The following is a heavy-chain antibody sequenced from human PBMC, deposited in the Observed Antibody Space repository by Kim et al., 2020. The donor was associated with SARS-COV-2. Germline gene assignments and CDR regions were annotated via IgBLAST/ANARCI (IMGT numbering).Heavy chain of an antibody. Sequence: SETLSLTCAVYGGSFSGYYWSWIRQPPGKGLEWIGEINHSGSTNYNPSLKSRVTISVDTSKNQFSLKLSSVTAADTAVYYCARRPHVGIAAAAIDYWGQGTLVTVSS. V-gene: IGHV4-34*01. CDR2: INHSGST. CDR1: GGSFSGYY. J-gene: IGHJ4*02. CDR3: ARRPHVGIAAAAIDY. D-gene: IGHD6-13*01.